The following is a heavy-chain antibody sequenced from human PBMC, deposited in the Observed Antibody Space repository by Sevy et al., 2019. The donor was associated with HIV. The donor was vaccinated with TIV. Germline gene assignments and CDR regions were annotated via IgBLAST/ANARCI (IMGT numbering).Heavy chain of an antibody. CDR3: ARHCGGDCSHAFDI. V-gene: IGHV4-34*01. CDR1: GGSFSGYY. J-gene: IGHJ3*02. D-gene: IGHD2-21*02. CDR2: INHSGST. Sequence: SETLSLTCAVYGGSFSGYYWRWIRQPPGKGLEWIGEINHSGSTNYNPSLKSRVTISLDTSKNQFSLKLSSVTAADTAVYYCARHCGGDCSHAFDIWGQGTMVTVSS.